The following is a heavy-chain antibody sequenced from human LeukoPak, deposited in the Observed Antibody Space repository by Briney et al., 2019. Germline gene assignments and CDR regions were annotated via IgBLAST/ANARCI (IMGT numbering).Heavy chain of an antibody. D-gene: IGHD3-16*01. CDR3: TTEYFGGFEY. CDR2: VKNRGDGMAT. J-gene: IGHJ4*02. Sequence: GGSLRLSCVLSTFTKAWMDWVRQAPGKGLEWVGRVKNRGDGMATDYAAPVKGRFIISRDDSKKTVYLQMDSLKTEDTAVYFCTTEYFGGFEYWGQGTLVTVSS. V-gene: IGHV3-15*07. CDR1: TFTKAW.